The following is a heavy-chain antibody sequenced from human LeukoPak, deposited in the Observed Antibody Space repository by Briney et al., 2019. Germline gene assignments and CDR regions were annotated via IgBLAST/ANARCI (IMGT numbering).Heavy chain of an antibody. V-gene: IGHV1-2*02. J-gene: IGHJ4*02. CDR3: AIRRRSGWAFDF. CDR1: GYTFTDYY. CDR2: VSPSSGGT. Sequence: ASVKVSCKASGYTFTDYYIHWVRQAPGQGLEWMGWVSPSSGGTLYAQEFQGRVTLTRDTSISTAYMELRSLRSDDTAVYFCAIRRRSGWAFDFWGQGSLVTVSS. D-gene: IGHD6-19*01.